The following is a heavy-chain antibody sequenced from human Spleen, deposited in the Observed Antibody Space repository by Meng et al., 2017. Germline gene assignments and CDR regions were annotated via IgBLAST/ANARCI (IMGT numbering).Heavy chain of an antibody. D-gene: IGHD2-8*01. V-gene: IGHV3-73*01. Sequence: GGSLRLSCAVSGGTFSASDIHWVRQASGKGLEWVGRIRSKADSFATAYPASVKGRFAISRDDSKDTAFLQMNSLITEDTAVYYCTMYASGHIWGQGTMVTVSS. CDR3: TMYASGHI. CDR1: GGTFSASD. CDR2: IRSKADSFAT. J-gene: IGHJ3*02.